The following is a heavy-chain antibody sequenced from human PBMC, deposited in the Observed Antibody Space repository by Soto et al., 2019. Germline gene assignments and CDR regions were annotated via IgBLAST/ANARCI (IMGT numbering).Heavy chain of an antibody. CDR1: GFTFSSYA. Sequence: EVQLLESGGGLVQPGGSLRLSCAASGFTFSSYAMSWVRQAPGKGLEWVSAISGSGGSTYYADSVKGRFTISRDNSKNTLYLQMNSLRAEDTAVYYCAKDQHYDFWSGYRNVENYFDYWGQGTLVTVSS. V-gene: IGHV3-23*01. CDR3: AKDQHYDFWSGYRNVENYFDY. J-gene: IGHJ4*02. D-gene: IGHD3-3*01. CDR2: ISGSGGST.